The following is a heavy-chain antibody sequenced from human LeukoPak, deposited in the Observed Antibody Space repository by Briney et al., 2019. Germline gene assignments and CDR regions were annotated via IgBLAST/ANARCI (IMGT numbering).Heavy chain of an antibody. J-gene: IGHJ4*02. CDR3: AKIAAAAGPTIDY. D-gene: IGHD6-13*01. Sequence: GGSLRLSCAASGFTFDDYAMHWVRQAPGKGLEWVSGISWNSGSIGYADSVKGRFTISRDNAKNSLYLQMNSLRAEVTALYYCAKIAAAAGPTIDYWGQGTLVTVSS. V-gene: IGHV3-9*01. CDR1: GFTFDDYA. CDR2: ISWNSGSI.